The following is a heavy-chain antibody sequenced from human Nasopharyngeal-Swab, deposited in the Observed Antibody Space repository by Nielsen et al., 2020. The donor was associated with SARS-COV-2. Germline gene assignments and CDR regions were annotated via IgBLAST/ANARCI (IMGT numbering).Heavy chain of an antibody. CDR1: GGSISSYY. Sequence: SETLSLTCTVSGGSISSYYWSWIRQPAGKGLEWIGRIYTSGSTNYNPSLKSRVTMSVDTSKNQFSLKLSSVTAADTAVYYCARHRIAVAGTEGPPDYGMDVWGQGTTVTVSS. V-gene: IGHV4-4*07. D-gene: IGHD6-19*01. J-gene: IGHJ6*02. CDR2: IYTSGST. CDR3: ARHRIAVAGTEGPPDYGMDV.